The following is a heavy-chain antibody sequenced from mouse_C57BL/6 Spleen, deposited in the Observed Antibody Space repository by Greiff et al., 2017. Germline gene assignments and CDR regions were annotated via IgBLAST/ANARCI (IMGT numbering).Heavy chain of an antibody. D-gene: IGHD1-1*01. CDR3: APITTVVAGGYAMDY. CDR2: IYPGDGDT. V-gene: IGHV1-80*01. CDR1: GYAFSSYW. Sequence: VQLQESGAELVKPGASVTISCKASGYAFSSYWMNWVKQRPGTGLEWIGQIYPGDGDTNYNGKFKGKAPLTADKATSSAYMQLSSLNAEDSADYVFAPITTVVAGGYAMDYWGQGTSVTVSS. J-gene: IGHJ4*01.